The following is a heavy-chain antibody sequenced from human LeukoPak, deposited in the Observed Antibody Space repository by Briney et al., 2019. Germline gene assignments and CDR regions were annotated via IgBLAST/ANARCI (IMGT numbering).Heavy chain of an antibody. V-gene: IGHV3-74*01. CDR1: GFTFSNYW. CDR2: INSDGSST. Sequence: GGSLRLSCAASGFTFSNYWMHWVRQAPGKGLVWVSRINSDGSSTTYADSVKGRFTISRDNAKNTLYLQMNSLRVEDTAIYYCARGGSCSGGNCKYTRKEIDYWGQGTLVTVSS. J-gene: IGHJ4*02. D-gene: IGHD2-15*01. CDR3: ARGGSCSGGNCKYTRKEIDY.